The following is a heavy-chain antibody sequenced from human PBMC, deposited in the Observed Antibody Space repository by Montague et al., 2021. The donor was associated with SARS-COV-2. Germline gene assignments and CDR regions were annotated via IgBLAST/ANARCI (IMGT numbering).Heavy chain of an antibody. CDR3: ARAASTGFWSGYYY. CDR1: GFTFDDYG. D-gene: IGHD3-3*01. V-gene: IGHV3-20*01. CDR2: INWNGGST. Sequence: SLRLSCAASGFTFDDYGMSWVRQAPGKGLEWVSGINWNGGSTGYADSLKGRFTISRDNAKNSLYLQMNSLRAEDTALYHCARAASTGFWSGYYYWGQGTLVTVSS. J-gene: IGHJ4*02.